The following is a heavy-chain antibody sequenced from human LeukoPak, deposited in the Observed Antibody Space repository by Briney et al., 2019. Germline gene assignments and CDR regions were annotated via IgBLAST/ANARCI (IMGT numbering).Heavy chain of an antibody. Sequence: ASVKVSCKASGYTFTGFYMHWVRQAPGQGLEWMGIINPSGGSTSYAQKFQGRVTMTRDTSTSTVYMELSSLRSDDTAVYYCARDRSYDTSGDYWGQGTLVTVSS. CDR3: ARDRSYDTSGDY. CDR1: GYTFTGFY. CDR2: INPSGGST. V-gene: IGHV1-46*01. J-gene: IGHJ4*02. D-gene: IGHD3-22*01.